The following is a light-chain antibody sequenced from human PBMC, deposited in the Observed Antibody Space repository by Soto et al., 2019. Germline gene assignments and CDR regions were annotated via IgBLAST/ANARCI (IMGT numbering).Light chain of an antibody. CDR1: QNVDTAY. CDR3: QQYGNSPRYS. Sequence: EIVLTQSPGTLSLSPGERATLSCRASQNVDTAYLAWYQQRPGQAPRLLIYGTSNRATGVPNRFGGSGSGTDFTLTISGLEPEDFAVYYCQQYGNSPRYSFGQGTKLEIK. V-gene: IGKV3-20*01. J-gene: IGKJ2*03. CDR2: GTS.